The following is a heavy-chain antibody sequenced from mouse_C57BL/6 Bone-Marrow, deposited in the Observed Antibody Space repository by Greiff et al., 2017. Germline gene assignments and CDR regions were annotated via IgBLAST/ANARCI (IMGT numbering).Heavy chain of an antibody. J-gene: IGHJ2*01. CDR2: IDPSDSYT. D-gene: IGHD2-3*01. Sequence: QVQLQQPGAELVKPGASVKLSCKASGYTFTSYWMQWVKQRPGQGLEWIGEIDPSDSYTNYNQKFKGKATLTADTSSSTAYMQLSSLTSEYSAVYYCARGWLLHYFDYWGQGTTLTVSS. CDR1: GYTFTSYW. V-gene: IGHV1-50*01. CDR3: ARGWLLHYFDY.